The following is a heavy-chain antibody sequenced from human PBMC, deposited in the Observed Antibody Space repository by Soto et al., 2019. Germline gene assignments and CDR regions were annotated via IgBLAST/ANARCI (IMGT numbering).Heavy chain of an antibody. Sequence: PSETLSLTCTVSGGSISSYYWGWIRQPPGKGLEWIGSIYYSGSTYYNPSLKSRVTISVDTSKNQFSLKLSSVTAADTAVYYCARSLVIAVAGYYYYYYGMDVWGQGTTVTVSS. V-gene: IGHV4-39*01. J-gene: IGHJ6*02. D-gene: IGHD6-19*01. CDR1: GGSISSYY. CDR2: IYYSGST. CDR3: ARSLVIAVAGYYYYYYGMDV.